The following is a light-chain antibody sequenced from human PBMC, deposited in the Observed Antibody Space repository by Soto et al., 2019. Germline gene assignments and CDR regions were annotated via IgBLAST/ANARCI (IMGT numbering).Light chain of an antibody. J-gene: IGKJ5*01. V-gene: IGKV3D-15*01. Sequence: VMPQSPATLSVSPGERATLSCRASQSVSSNVAWYQQKPGRAPRLLIYGASSRATGIPARFSGSGSGTDFTLTISSLEPEDFAVYYCQLRYIWLITFGQGTRLEI. CDR3: QLRYIWLIT. CDR1: QSVSSN. CDR2: GAS.